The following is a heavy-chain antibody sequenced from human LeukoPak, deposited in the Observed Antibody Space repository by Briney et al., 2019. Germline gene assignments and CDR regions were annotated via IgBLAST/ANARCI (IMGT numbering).Heavy chain of an antibody. Sequence: ASVKVSCKASGYTFTGYYMHWVRQAPGQGLEWMGWVNPNSGGTNYAQKFQGRVTMTRDTSISIAYMELSRLRSDDTAVYYCARDVVQWLAYAFDIWGQGTMVTVSS. CDR1: GYTFTGYY. V-gene: IGHV1-2*02. D-gene: IGHD6-19*01. J-gene: IGHJ3*02. CDR2: VNPNSGGT. CDR3: ARDVVQWLAYAFDI.